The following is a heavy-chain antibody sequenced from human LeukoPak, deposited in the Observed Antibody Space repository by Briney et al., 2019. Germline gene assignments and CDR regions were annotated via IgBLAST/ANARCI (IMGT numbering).Heavy chain of an antibody. D-gene: IGHD6-25*01. J-gene: IGHJ4*02. Sequence: GGSLRLSCAASGFTFSSYGMHWVRQAPGKGLEWVAVISYDGSNKYYADSVKGRFTISRDNSKNTLYLQMNSLRAEDTAVYYCAKDEADAADVDYWGQGTLVTVSS. CDR3: AKDEADAADVDY. CDR2: ISYDGSNK. V-gene: IGHV3-30*18. CDR1: GFTFSSYG.